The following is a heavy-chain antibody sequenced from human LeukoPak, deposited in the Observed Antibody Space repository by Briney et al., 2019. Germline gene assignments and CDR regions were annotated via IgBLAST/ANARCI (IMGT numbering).Heavy chain of an antibody. CDR3: ARPHYYDGSGYLDY. CDR1: GGSIRSYY. J-gene: IGHJ4*02. Sequence: ETVSLTCTVSGGSIRSYYWSWVRQAPGKGLEWVSVISGSGGSTHYSDSVKGRFTISRDTSKNTLYLQLNSLRAEDTAVCYCARPHYYDGSGYLDYWGQGTLVTVSS. CDR2: ISGSGGST. D-gene: IGHD3-22*01. V-gene: IGHV3-23*01.